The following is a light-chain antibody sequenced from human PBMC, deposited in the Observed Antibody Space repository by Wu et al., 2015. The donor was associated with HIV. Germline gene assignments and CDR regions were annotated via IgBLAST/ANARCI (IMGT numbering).Light chain of an antibody. J-gene: IGKJ2*01. CDR1: QSVSSY. CDR2: GAS. V-gene: IGKV3-20*01. CDR3: QQYGSSPRT. Sequence: EIVLTQSPATLSLSPGETATLSCRASQSVSSYLAWYQQKPGQAPRLLIYGASSRATGIPDRFSGSGSGTDFTLTISRLEPEDFAVYYCQQYGSSPRTFGQGTKLEIK.